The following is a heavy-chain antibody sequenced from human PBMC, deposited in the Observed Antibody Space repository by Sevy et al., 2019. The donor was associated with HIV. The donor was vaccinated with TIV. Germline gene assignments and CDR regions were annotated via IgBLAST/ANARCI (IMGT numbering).Heavy chain of an antibody. CDR2: IRSKGNSYAT. CDR1: GFTFSGSA. V-gene: IGHV3-73*01. Sequence: GGSLRLSCAASGFTFSGSAMQWVRQASRKGLEWVGRIRSKGNSYATAYAASVKGRFTISRDDSKKKVYLQMNSLKTAETAVYYCTRGGERDSSSWYDYFDYWGQGTLVTVSS. J-gene: IGHJ4*02. CDR3: TRGGERDSSSWYDYFDY. D-gene: IGHD6-13*01.